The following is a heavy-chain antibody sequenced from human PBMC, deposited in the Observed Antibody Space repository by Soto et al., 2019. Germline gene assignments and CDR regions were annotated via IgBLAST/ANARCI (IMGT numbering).Heavy chain of an antibody. CDR2: ISAYNGNT. V-gene: IGHV1-18*01. J-gene: IGHJ6*02. D-gene: IGHD5-18*01. Sequence: ASVKVSCKASGYTFTSYGISWVRQAPGQGLEWMGWISAYNGNTNYAQKLQGRVTMTTDTSTGTAYMELRSLRSDDTAVYYCARAVRGDSYGYYYYGMDVWGQGTTVTVS. CDR1: GYTFTSYG. CDR3: ARAVRGDSYGYYYYGMDV.